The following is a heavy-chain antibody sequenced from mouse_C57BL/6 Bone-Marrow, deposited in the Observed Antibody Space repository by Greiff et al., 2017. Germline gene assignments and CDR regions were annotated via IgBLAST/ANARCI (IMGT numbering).Heavy chain of an antibody. D-gene: IGHD2-1*01. V-gene: IGHV1-82*01. Sequence: QVQLKESGPELVKPGASVKISCKASGYAFSSSWMNWVKQRPGKGLEWIGRIYPGDGDTNYNGKFKGKATLTADKSSSTAYMQLSSLTSEDSAVYFCASYYGNYYDPYWYFDVWGTGTTVTVSS. J-gene: IGHJ1*03. CDR2: IYPGDGDT. CDR3: ASYYGNYYDPYWYFDV. CDR1: GYAFSSSW.